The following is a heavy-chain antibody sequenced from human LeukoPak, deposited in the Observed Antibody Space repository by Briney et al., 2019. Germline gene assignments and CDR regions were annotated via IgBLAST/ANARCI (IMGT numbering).Heavy chain of an antibody. CDR2: IYYSGST. D-gene: IGHD3-3*01. CDR3: ARGLLAYDFWSGYNWFDP. V-gene: IGHV4-59*01. Sequence: PSETLSLTCTVSGGSISSYYWSWIRQPPGKGLEWIGYIYYSGSTNYNPSLKSRVTISVDTSKNQFSLKLSSVTAADTAVYYCARGLLAYDFWSGYNWFDPWGQGTLVTVSS. CDR1: GGSISSYY. J-gene: IGHJ5*02.